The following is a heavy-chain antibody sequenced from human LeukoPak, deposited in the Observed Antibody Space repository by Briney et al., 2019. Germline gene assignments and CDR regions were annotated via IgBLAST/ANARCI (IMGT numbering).Heavy chain of an antibody. D-gene: IGHD6-6*01. J-gene: IGHJ4*02. Sequence: GGSLRLSCAASGFTFSSYAMSWVRQAPGKGLEWVSAISGSGGSTYFADSVKGRFTISRDNSKNTLYLQMNSLRAEDTAVYYCAKDLTYSSSSWFDYWGQGTLVTVSS. V-gene: IGHV3-23*01. CDR3: AKDLTYSSSSWFDY. CDR2: ISGSGGST. CDR1: GFTFSSYA.